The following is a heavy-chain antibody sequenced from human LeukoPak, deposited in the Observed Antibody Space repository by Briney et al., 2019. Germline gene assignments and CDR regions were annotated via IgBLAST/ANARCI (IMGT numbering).Heavy chain of an antibody. Sequence: PGRSLRLSCAASGFTFSSYAMHWVRQAPGKGLEWVAVISYDGSNKYYADSVKGRFTVSRDNSKNTLYLQMNSLRAEDTAVYYCARERAPNYYDSSGHELSYWGQGTLVTVSS. CDR1: GFTFSSYA. V-gene: IGHV3-30-3*01. CDR3: ARERAPNYYDSSGHELSY. D-gene: IGHD3-22*01. CDR2: ISYDGSNK. J-gene: IGHJ4*02.